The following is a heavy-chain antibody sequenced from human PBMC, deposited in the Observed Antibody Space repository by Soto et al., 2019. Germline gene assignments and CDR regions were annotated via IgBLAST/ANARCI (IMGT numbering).Heavy chain of an antibody. CDR3: ARRGGTIVANYYYYMDV. CDR1: GGSISSSSYY. CDR2: IYYSRST. Sequence: SETLSLTCTVSGGSISSSSYYWGWIRQPPGKGLEWIGSIYYSRSTYYNPSLKSRVTISVDTSKNQFSLKLSSVTAADTAVYYCARRGGTIVANYYYYMDVWGKGTTVTVSS. J-gene: IGHJ6*03. D-gene: IGHD5-12*01. V-gene: IGHV4-39*01.